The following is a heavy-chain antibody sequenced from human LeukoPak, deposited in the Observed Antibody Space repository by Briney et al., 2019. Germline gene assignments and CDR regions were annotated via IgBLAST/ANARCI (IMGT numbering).Heavy chain of an antibody. CDR1: GYTFISYD. Sequence: GASVKVSCKASGYTFISYDINWVRQATGQGLEWMGWMNPNSGNTGYAQKLQGRVTMTTDTSTSTAYMELRSLRSDDTAVYYCARDTYGDYYYYYYMDVWGKGTTVTVSS. V-gene: IGHV1-8*01. J-gene: IGHJ6*03. CDR2: MNPNSGNT. D-gene: IGHD3-10*01. CDR3: ARDTYGDYYYYYYMDV.